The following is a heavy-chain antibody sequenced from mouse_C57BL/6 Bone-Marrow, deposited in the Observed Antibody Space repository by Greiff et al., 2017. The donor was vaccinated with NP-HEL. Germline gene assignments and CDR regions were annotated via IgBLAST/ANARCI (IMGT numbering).Heavy chain of an antibody. CDR1: GYTFTSYW. V-gene: IGHV1-55*01. CDR3: ARELYYYGSKGDWYFDV. D-gene: IGHD1-1*01. J-gene: IGHJ1*01. CDR2: IYPGSGST. Sequence: QVQLKQPGAELVKPGASVKMSCKASGYTFTSYWITWVKQRPGQGLEWIGDIYPGSGSTNYNEKFKSKATLTVATSSSTAYMKPSSRTSEASAVFFCARELYYYGSKGDWYFDVWGAGTTVSGCS.